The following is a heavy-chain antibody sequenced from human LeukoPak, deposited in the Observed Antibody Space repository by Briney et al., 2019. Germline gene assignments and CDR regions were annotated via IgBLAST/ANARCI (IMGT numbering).Heavy chain of an antibody. CDR1: GFTFSSYG. Sequence: GGSLRLSCAASGFTFSSYGMHWVRQAPGKGLEWVAVISYDGSNKYYADSVKGRFTISRDNSKNTLYLQMNSLRAEDTAVYYCARDKGGDALFDYWGQGTLVTVSS. D-gene: IGHD3-16*01. CDR2: ISYDGSNK. V-gene: IGHV3-30*03. J-gene: IGHJ4*02. CDR3: ARDKGGDALFDY.